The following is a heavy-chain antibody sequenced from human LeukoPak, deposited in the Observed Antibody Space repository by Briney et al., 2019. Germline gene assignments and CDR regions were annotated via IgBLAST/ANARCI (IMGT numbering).Heavy chain of an antibody. D-gene: IGHD6-13*01. CDR2: ISCDGSNK. J-gene: IGHJ4*02. CDR1: GFTFSSYG. Sequence: GRSLRLSCAASGFTFSSYGMHWVRQAPGKGLEWVAVISCDGSNKYYADSVKGRFTISRDNSKNTLYLQMNSLRAEDTAVYYCAKGAVSSWYGSTFDYWGQGTLVTVSS. V-gene: IGHV3-30*18. CDR3: AKGAVSSWYGSTFDY.